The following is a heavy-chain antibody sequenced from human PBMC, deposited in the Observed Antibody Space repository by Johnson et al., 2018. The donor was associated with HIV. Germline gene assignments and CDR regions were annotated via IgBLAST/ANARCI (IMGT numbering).Heavy chain of an antibody. CDR1: GFSVSSNY. CDR3: AKERDSTSHREHDAFDI. D-gene: IGHD6-6*01. CDR2: IYGGGST. J-gene: IGHJ3*02. V-gene: IGHV3-53*01. Sequence: VQLVESGGGLIQPGGSLRLSCAASGFSVSSNYMSWVRQAPGKGLEWVSVIYGGGSTNYADYVKVRFTLSRDNSKNTLYVQMNRLRAEDTAVYYCAKERDSTSHREHDAFDIWGQGTMVTVSS.